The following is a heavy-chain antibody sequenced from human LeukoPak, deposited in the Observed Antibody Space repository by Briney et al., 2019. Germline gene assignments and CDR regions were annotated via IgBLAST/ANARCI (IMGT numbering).Heavy chain of an antibody. CDR2: FYSGGST. CDR3: ARNGYTSGWYRN. CDR1: GFTVSSNY. Sequence: GGSLRLSCAASGFTVSSNYMSWVRQAPGKGLEWVSTFYSGGSTYYAGSVKGRFTISRDTSKNTLYLQMNSLRGEDTAVYYCARNGYTSGWYRNWGQGTLVTVSS. V-gene: IGHV3-53*01. J-gene: IGHJ4*02. D-gene: IGHD6-19*01.